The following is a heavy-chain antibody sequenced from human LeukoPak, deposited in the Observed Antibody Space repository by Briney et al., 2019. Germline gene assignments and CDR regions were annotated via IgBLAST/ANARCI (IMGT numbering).Heavy chain of an antibody. D-gene: IGHD2-2*01. V-gene: IGHV1-18*01. J-gene: IGHJ4*02. Sequence: ASVKVSCKASGYTFTSYGISWVRQAPGQGLEWMGWISAYNGNTNYAQKLQGRVTMTTDTSTSTAYMELRSLRSDDTAAYYCARDGLGCSSTSCPFDYWGQGTLVTVSS. CDR1: GYTFTSYG. CDR3: ARDGLGCSSTSCPFDY. CDR2: ISAYNGNT.